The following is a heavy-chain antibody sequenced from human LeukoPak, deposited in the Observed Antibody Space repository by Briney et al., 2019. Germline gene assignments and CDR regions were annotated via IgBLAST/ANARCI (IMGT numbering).Heavy chain of an antibody. CDR1: GFTFSSNY. CDR2: IYNDGST. Sequence: GGSLRLSCAASGFTFSSNYMSWVRQGPGKGLEWVALIYNDGSTHYTDSVKGRFTISRDTSRNTLFLQMKSLRVEDSAMYYCVKRLTLGDLSIKGAFALWGQGTLVTVAS. D-gene: IGHD3-16*02. CDR3: VKRLTLGDLSIKGAFAL. V-gene: IGHV3-53*01. J-gene: IGHJ3*01.